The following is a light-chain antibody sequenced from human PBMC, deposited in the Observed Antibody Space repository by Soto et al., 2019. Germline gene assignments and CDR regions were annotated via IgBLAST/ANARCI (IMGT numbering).Light chain of an antibody. V-gene: IGKV1-5*01. Sequence: DIQMTQSPSTLFASVGDRVTITCRASQSVRNWLAWYQQKPVRAPHLLIYDSSTLETGVPSRFRGSGSGTDFTITINGLQPDDFGTYYCQQYDGYSPQTFGQGTKVEIK. CDR3: QQYDGYSPQT. CDR2: DSS. J-gene: IGKJ1*01. CDR1: QSVRNW.